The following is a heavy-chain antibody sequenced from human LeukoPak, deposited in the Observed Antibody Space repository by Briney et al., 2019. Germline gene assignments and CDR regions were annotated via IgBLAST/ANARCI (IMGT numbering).Heavy chain of an antibody. D-gene: IGHD6-6*01. CDR2: IHERGSA. CDR1: GHSFNTDSF. Sequence: SETLSLTCIISGHSFNTDSFWGWIRQPPGKGLEWIGSIHERGSAFYNPSLKGRVAISIDTSKNQFPLKVNFVTAADTAVCYCARAARPSNNWFDPWGQGTLVTVSS. J-gene: IGHJ5*02. V-gene: IGHV4-38-2*02. CDR3: ARAARPSNNWFDP.